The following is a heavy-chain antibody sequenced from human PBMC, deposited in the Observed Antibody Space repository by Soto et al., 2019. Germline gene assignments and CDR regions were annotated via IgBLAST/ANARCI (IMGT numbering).Heavy chain of an antibody. Sequence: SETLSLTCAVSGGSISSYYWSWIRQPPGKGLEWIGYIYYSGSTNYNPSLKSRVTISVDTSKNQFSLKLNSMTAADTAVYYCARHNYGSGSTYFDYWGQGTLVTVS. CDR3: ARHNYGSGSTYFDY. CDR2: IYYSGST. D-gene: IGHD3-10*01. CDR1: GGSISSYY. V-gene: IGHV4-59*08. J-gene: IGHJ4*02.